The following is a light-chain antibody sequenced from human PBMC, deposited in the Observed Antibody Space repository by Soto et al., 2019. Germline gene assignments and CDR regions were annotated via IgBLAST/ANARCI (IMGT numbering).Light chain of an antibody. CDR1: KLGDKY. Sequence: SSELTQPPSVSVCPGQTASITCSGDKLGDKYACWYQQKSGQSPVLVIYQDSKRPSGIPERFSGSNSGNTATLTISGTQAMDEADYYCQAWDSSTGGVFGTGTKVTVL. J-gene: IGLJ1*01. V-gene: IGLV3-1*01. CDR2: QDS. CDR3: QAWDSSTGGV.